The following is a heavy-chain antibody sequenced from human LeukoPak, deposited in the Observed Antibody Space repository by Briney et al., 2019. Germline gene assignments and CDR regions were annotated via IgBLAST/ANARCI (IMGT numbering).Heavy chain of an antibody. V-gene: IGHV3-15*01. J-gene: IGHJ4*02. CDR2: ILSKSEGGTA. Sequence: GGSLRLSYAASGFTFSNAWMSWVRQAPGKGLEWVGRILSKSEGGTADYSSPVKGRFTISRDDSKNTLYLQMDSLKTEDTAIYYCTTESYDRWGQGTLVTVSS. D-gene: IGHD3-22*01. CDR3: TTESYDR. CDR1: GFTFSNAW.